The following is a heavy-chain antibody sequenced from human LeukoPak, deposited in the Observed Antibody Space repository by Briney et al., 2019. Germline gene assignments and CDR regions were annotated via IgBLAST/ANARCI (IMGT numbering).Heavy chain of an antibody. CDR2: INPNSGGT. CDR3: ARDFKPRYYDFWSGPDFDY. V-gene: IGHV1-2*02. CDR1: GYTFTVYY. J-gene: IGHJ4*02. Sequence: ASVKVSCKASGYTFTVYYMHWVRQAPGQGLEWMGWINPNSGGTNYAQKFQGRVTMTRDTSISTAYMELSRLRSDDTAVYYCARDFKPRYYDFWSGPDFDYWGQGTLVTVSS. D-gene: IGHD3-3*01.